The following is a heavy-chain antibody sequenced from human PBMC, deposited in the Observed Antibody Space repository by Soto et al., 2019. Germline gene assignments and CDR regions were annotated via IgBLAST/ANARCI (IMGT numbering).Heavy chain of an antibody. J-gene: IGHJ6*02. D-gene: IGHD6-13*01. CDR1: GFPFSSTD. CDR2: LAGSGGST. CDR3: AKDYSSTWYPGHGMGV. Sequence: PGGSLRLSCAASGFPFSSTDMTWVRQAPGKGLEWVSALAGSGGSTYYADSVQGRFTISRDNSKNTLYLQMNSLGAEDTAVYYCAKDYSSTWYPGHGMGVWGQGTTVTVSS. V-gene: IGHV3-23*01.